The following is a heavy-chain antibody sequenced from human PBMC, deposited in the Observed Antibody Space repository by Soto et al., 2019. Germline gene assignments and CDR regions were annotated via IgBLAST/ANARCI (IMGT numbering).Heavy chain of an antibody. V-gene: IGHV6-1*01. CDR1: GDSVSSNSAG. CDR3: ARGSWDDVSGHYYMDV. CDR2: TYYRSKWYN. Sequence: LSLTCDISGDSVSSNSAGWNWIRQTPSRGLGWLGRTYYRSKWYNNYAVSVKSRITINPDTSKNQFSLQLNSVTPEDTAVYYCARGSWDDVSGHYYMDVWGKGTTVTVSS. D-gene: IGHD1-1*01. J-gene: IGHJ6*03.